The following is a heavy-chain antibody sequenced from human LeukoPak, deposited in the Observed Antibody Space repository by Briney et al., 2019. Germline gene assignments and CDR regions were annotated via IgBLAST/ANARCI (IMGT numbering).Heavy chain of an antibody. Sequence: KPSETLSLTCTVSGGSISSGGYYWSWIRQHPGKGLEWIGYIYYSGSTYYNPSLKSRVTISVDTSKNQFSLKLSSVTAADTAVYYCARDSVQGITPEKDYYYYGMDVWGQGTTVTVSS. CDR2: IYYSGST. CDR1: GGSISSGGYY. V-gene: IGHV4-31*03. J-gene: IGHJ6*02. CDR3: ARDSVQGITPEKDYYYYGMDV. D-gene: IGHD1-14*01.